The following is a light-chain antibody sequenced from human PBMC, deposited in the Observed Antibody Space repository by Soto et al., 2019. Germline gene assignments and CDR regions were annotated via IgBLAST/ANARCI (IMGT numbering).Light chain of an antibody. CDR1: QTISSW. V-gene: IGKV1-5*03. CDR2: KAS. J-gene: IGKJ1*01. Sequence: DIQMTQSPSTLSVSVGERVTITCRASQTISSWLAWYQQKPGKAPKLLIYKASTLKSGVPSRFSGSGSGTEFTLTISSLQPDDFATYYCQHYNSYSEAFGQGTK. CDR3: QHYNSYSEA.